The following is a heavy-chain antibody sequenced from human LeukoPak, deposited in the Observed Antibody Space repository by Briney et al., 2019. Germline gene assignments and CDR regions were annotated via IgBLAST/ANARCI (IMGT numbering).Heavy chain of an antibody. CDR3: AKDPVGGSYYPYYMDV. D-gene: IGHD3-10*01. V-gene: IGHV3-23*01. Sequence: RAGGSLRLSCAASGFTFDDSVMSWVRQAPGKGLEWVSAISGSGGSTYYADSVKGRFTISRDNSKNTLYLQMNSLRAEDTAVYYCAKDPVGGSYYPYYMDVWGKGTTVTISS. CDR1: GFTFDDSV. CDR2: ISGSGGST. J-gene: IGHJ6*03.